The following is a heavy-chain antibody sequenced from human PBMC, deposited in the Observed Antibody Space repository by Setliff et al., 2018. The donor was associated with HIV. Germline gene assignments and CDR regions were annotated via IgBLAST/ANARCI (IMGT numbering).Heavy chain of an antibody. Sequence: PSETLSLTCTVSGVSITSYYWSWVRQVPGKGLEWIGNTYYGGSTDYSKYNPSVKSRATVSVDTSKDQLSLKLTSVTAADTAVYYCARQVPFSCSGTGCFDDYWGQGTLVTVSS. CDR3: ARQVPFSCSGTGCFDDY. CDR1: GVSITSYY. V-gene: IGHV4-59*08. CDR2: TYYGGSTDYS. J-gene: IGHJ4*02. D-gene: IGHD2-2*01.